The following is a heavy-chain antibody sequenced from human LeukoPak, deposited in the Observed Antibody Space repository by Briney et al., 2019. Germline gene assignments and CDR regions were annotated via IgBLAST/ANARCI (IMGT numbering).Heavy chain of an antibody. V-gene: IGHV3-11*01. J-gene: IGHJ6*03. D-gene: IGHD5-18*01. CDR1: GFTFSDYY. CDR2: ISSSGSTI. CDR3: AREAPAMAPPVYYYMDV. Sequence: GGSLRLSCAASGFTFSDYYMSWIRQAPGKGLEWVSYISSSGSTIYYADSVKGRFTISRDNAKNSLYLQMNSLRAEDTAVYYCAREAPAMAPPVYYYMDVWGKGTTVTASS.